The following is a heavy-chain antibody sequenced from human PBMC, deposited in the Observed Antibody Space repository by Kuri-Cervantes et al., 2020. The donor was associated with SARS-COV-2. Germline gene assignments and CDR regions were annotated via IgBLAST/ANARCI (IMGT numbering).Heavy chain of an antibody. CDR3: ARDLAYDSSGYAFDY. Sequence: LRLSCTVSGGSISSGSYYWSWIRQPAGKGLEWIGRIYTSGSTNYNPSLKSRVTISADTSKNQFSLKLSSVTAADTAVYYCARDLAYDSSGYAFDYWGQGTLVTVSS. CDR1: GGSISSGSYY. CDR2: IYTSGST. V-gene: IGHV4-61*02. D-gene: IGHD3-22*01. J-gene: IGHJ4*02.